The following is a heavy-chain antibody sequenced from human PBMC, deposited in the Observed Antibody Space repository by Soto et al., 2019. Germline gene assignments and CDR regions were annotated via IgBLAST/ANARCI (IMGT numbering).Heavy chain of an antibody. CDR1: GGAFSSYS. V-gene: IGHV1-69*06. Sequence: ASVKVSCKASGGAFSSYSISWVLQAPGQGLEWMGGIIPIFGTANYAQKFQGRVTITADKSTSTAYMELSSLRSEDTAVYYCASKQLGYYDFWSGYYWGQGTLVTVSS. CDR3: ASKQLGYYDFWSGYY. CDR2: IIPIFGTA. J-gene: IGHJ4*02. D-gene: IGHD3-3*01.